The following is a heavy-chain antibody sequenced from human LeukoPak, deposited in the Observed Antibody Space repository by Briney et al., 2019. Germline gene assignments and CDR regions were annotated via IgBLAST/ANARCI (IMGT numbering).Heavy chain of an antibody. CDR2: IIPIFGTA. J-gene: IGHJ4*02. D-gene: IGHD4-11*01. CDR3: ARESVTTRVFDY. Sequence: SVKVSCKAPGGTFSSYAISWVRQAPGQGLEWMGGIIPIFGTANYAQKFQGRVTITTDESTSTAYMELSSLRSEDTAVYYCARESVTTRVFDYWGQGTLVTVSS. V-gene: IGHV1-69*05. CDR1: GGTFSSYA.